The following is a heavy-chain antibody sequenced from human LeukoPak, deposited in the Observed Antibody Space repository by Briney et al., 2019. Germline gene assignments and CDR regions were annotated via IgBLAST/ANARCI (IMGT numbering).Heavy chain of an antibody. CDR1: GFTFSTYS. Sequence: PGGSLRLSCAASGFTFSTYSMNWVRQAPGKGLEWVSSISSSSSYIYYADSVKGRFTISRDNARNSLYLQMNSLRAEGTAVYYRARDTPPPYGSRHDAFDIWGQGTMVTVSS. V-gene: IGHV3-21*01. CDR2: ISSSSSYI. D-gene: IGHD2-2*01. CDR3: ARDTPPPYGSRHDAFDI. J-gene: IGHJ3*02.